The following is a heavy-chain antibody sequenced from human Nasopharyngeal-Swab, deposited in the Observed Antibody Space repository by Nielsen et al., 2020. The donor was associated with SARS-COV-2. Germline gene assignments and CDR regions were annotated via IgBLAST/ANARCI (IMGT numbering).Heavy chain of an antibody. J-gene: IGHJ3*01. V-gene: IGHV4-38-2*02. CDR1: GYSISSGYY. D-gene: IGHD4-17*01. Sequence: SETLSLTCTVSGYSISSGYYWGWIRQPPGKGLEWIARIYHSGNTYYNPSLKSRITISIDTSKNQVSLKLNSVTAADTALYYCARLWPTVTTQWGQGTMVTVSS. CDR3: ARLWPTVTTQ. CDR2: IYHSGNT.